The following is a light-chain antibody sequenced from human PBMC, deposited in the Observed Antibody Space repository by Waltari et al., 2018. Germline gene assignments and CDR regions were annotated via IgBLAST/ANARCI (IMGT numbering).Light chain of an antibody. CDR3: SAWDDSLNGHVV. CDR2: SNN. V-gene: IGLV1-44*01. CDR1: TSNIGSNV. Sequence: QSLLTQPPSVSGTPGQRVTISCSGSTSNIGSNVVSWDQQLPGASPKLLIHSNNPRPSGLPDRFSCSKSGTSASLAISGLQSADEADYYCSAWDDSLNGHVVFGGGTKLIVL. J-gene: IGLJ2*01.